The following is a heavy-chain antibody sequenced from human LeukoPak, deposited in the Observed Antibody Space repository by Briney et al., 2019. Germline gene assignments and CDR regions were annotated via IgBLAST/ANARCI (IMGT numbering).Heavy chain of an antibody. CDR2: ISSSSSYI. J-gene: IGHJ4*02. Sequence: GGSLRLSCAASGFTFGSYSMNWVRQAPGKGLEWVSSISSSSSYIYYADSVKGRFTISRDNAKNSLYLQMNSLRAEDTAVYYCARALSSSWSGGVFDYWGQGTLVTVSS. CDR3: ARALSSSWSGGVFDY. CDR1: GFTFGSYS. D-gene: IGHD6-13*01. V-gene: IGHV3-21*01.